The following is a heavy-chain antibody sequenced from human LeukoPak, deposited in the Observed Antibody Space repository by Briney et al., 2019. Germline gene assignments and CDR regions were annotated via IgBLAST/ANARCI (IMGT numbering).Heavy chain of an antibody. Sequence: PSETLSLTCTVSGVSISTYYWSWIRQHPGKGLEWIGYISDVGSNDYNPSLKGRVTTSRDTSKNQFSLRLSSVTAADAAVYYCARRSSGWDYGSGSPHDAFDIWGQGTMVTVSS. V-gene: IGHV4-59*01. CDR1: GVSISTYY. CDR3: ARRSSGWDYGSGSPHDAFDI. D-gene: IGHD3-10*01. CDR2: ISDVGSN. J-gene: IGHJ3*02.